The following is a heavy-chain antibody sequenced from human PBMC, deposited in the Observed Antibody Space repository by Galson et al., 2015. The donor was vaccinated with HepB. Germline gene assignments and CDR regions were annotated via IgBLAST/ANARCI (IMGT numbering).Heavy chain of an antibody. Sequence: SVKVSCKVSGYTLTELSMHWVRQAPGKGLEWMGGLDPEDGETIYAQKFQGRVTMTEDTSTDTAYMELSSLRSEDTAVYYCATPRIRRYGDQTPFNYWGQGTLVTVSS. J-gene: IGHJ4*02. CDR1: GYTLTELS. CDR2: LDPEDGET. CDR3: ATPRIRRYGDQTPFNY. V-gene: IGHV1-24*01. D-gene: IGHD4-17*01.